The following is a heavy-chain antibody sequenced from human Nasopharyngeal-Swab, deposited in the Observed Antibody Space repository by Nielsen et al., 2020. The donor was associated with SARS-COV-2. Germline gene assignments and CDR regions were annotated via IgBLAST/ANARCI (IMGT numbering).Heavy chain of an antibody. CDR1: GFTFDIYA. D-gene: IGHD5-18*01. V-gene: IGHV3-9*01. J-gene: IGHJ4*02. CDR2: ISWNSGSI. Sequence: GGSLRLSCAAFGFTFDIYAMHWVRQAPGKGLELVSGISWNSGSIGYADSVKGRFTISRDNAKNSLYLQMNSLRAEDTALYYCAKGGHGYSYGLVDYWGQGTLVTVSS. CDR3: AKGGHGYSYGLVDY.